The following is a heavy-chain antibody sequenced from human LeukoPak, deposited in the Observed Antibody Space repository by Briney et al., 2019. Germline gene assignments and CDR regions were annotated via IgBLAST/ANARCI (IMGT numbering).Heavy chain of an antibody. V-gene: IGHV4-39*01. CDR1: GGSISSSSYY. J-gene: IGHJ4*02. Sequence: PSETLSLTCTVSGGSISSSSYYWGWIRQPPGKGLEWIGSIYYSGSTYYNPSLKSRVTISVDTSKNQFSLKLSSVTAADTAVYYCARVPGYGSGWYDRRDDYWGQGTLVTVSS. CDR2: IYYSGST. CDR3: ARVPGYGSGWYDRRDDY. D-gene: IGHD6-19*01.